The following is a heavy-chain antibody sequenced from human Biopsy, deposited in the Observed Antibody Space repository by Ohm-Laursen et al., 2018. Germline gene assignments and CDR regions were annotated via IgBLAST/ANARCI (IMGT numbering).Heavy chain of an antibody. D-gene: IGHD3-16*02. CDR3: ARDIMNPIGGLVARSDVFDV. CDR2: ISPSSGAT. V-gene: IGHV1-2*02. Sequence: VASVKVSCKASGYTFTDYFLHWVRQAPGQGPEWMGWISPSSGATNYAQKFPGRVTMYRDTSATTGYMELSSLRSDDTAVYYCARDIMNPIGGLVARSDVFDVWGQGTMVTVSS. CDR1: GYTFTDYF. J-gene: IGHJ3*01.